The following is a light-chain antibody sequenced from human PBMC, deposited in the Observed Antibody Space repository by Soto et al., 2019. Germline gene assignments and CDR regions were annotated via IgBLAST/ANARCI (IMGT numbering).Light chain of an antibody. CDR1: QSVSNS. V-gene: IGKV3-11*01. J-gene: IGKJ2*01. CDR2: GIS. Sequence: EMVLTQSPATLSLSPGERVTLSCRASQSVSNSLVWYQQKAGQAPRLLLYGISYRATGVPARFSGSGSGTDFTLSISSLEPEDFAIYYCQQGSDWPPTYTFGQGTNLEIK. CDR3: QQGSDWPPTYT.